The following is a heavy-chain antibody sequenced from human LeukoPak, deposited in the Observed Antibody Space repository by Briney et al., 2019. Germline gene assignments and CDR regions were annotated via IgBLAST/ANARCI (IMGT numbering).Heavy chain of an antibody. J-gene: IGHJ4*02. CDR1: GFTFNSYA. D-gene: IGHD1-26*01. V-gene: IGHV3-23*01. Sequence: GDSLRLSCAASGFTFNSYAMSWVRQAPGKGLHWVSTISGSGVYTYYADSVKGRFTISTDNSKNTLYLQMNSLRDEDTAVYYCARDRGASGNYRHFDYWGQGTLVTVSS. CDR2: ISGSGVYT. CDR3: ARDRGASGNYRHFDY.